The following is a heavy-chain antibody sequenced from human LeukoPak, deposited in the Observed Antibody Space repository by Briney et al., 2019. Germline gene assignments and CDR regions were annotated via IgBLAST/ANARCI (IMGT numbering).Heavy chain of an antibody. V-gene: IGHV1-8*01. CDR1: GYTFTSYD. Sequence: ASVKVSCKASGYTFTSYDINWVRQAPGQGLEWMGWMNPNSGNTGYAQKFQGRVTMTRNTSISTAYMEPSSLRSEDTAVYYCARSGGRVTMVRGVNASYYGMDVWGQGTTVTVSS. CDR2: MNPNSGNT. J-gene: IGHJ6*02. D-gene: IGHD3-10*01. CDR3: ARSGGRVTMVRGVNASYYGMDV.